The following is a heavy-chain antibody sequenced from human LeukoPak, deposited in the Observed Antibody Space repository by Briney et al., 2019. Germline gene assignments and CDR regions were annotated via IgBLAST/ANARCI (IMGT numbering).Heavy chain of an antibody. CDR3: AKSPRGLRLGELSLYRYGPGFDY. V-gene: IGHV3-23*01. Sequence: GGSLRLSCAASGFTFSSYAMSWVRQAPGKGLEWVSAISGSGGSTYYADSVKGRFTISRDNSKNTLYLQMNSLRAEDTAVYYCAKSPRGLRLGELSLYRYGPGFDYWGQGTLVTVSS. D-gene: IGHD3-16*02. J-gene: IGHJ4*02. CDR1: GFTFSSYA. CDR2: ISGSGGST.